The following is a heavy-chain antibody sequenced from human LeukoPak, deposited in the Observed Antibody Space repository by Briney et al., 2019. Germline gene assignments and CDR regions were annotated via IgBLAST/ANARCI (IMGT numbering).Heavy chain of an antibody. V-gene: IGHV4-34*01. D-gene: IGHD5-12*01. CDR2: INHSGST. CDR3: ARAAIVATIRLYFDY. Sequence: SETLSLTCAVYGGSFSGYYWSWIRQPPGKGLEWIGEINHSGSTNYNPSLKSRVTISVDTSKNQFSLKLSSVTAADTAVYYCARAAIVATIRLYFDYWGQGTLVTVSS. J-gene: IGHJ4*02. CDR1: GGSFSGYY.